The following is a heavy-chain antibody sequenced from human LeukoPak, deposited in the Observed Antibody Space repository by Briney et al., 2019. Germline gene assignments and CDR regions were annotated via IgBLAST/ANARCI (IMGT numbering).Heavy chain of an antibody. CDR1: GGSFTTFF. V-gene: IGHV4-34*01. Sequence: SETLSLTCAVYGGSFTTFFWSWLRQSPEKGLEGIGEISHNGSTSYSPSFKSRVTISVDASTNQFSLHVKSVTAADTAVYYCARRRLRYHPGFDRWGQGTLVTVSS. J-gene: IGHJ5*02. CDR3: ARRRLRYHPGFDR. D-gene: IGHD3-9*01. CDR2: ISHNGST.